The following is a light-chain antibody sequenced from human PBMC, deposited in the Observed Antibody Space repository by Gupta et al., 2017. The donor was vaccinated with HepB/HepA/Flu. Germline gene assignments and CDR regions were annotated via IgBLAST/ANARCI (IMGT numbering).Light chain of an antibody. CDR3: QQSYSTLRMHT. V-gene: IGKV1-39*01. J-gene: IGKJ2*01. Sequence: DIQMTQSPSSLSASVGDRVTITCRASQSISSYLNWYQQKPGKAPKLLIYAASSLQSGVPSRFSGSGSGTDFTLTISSLQPEDFATYYCQQSYSTLRMHTFGQGTKLEIK. CDR1: QSISSY. CDR2: AAS.